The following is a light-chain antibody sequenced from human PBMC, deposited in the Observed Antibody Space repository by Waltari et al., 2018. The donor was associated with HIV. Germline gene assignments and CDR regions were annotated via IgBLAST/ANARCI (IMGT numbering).Light chain of an antibody. J-gene: IGLJ1*01. CDR2: GKN. V-gene: IGLV3-19*01. CDR3: NSRDSSGNHLV. Sequence: SSELTQAPAVSVALGQPVRITCQGDGLKSYYPSWYQQKPGQAPVLVIYGKNNRPSGIPDRFSGSSSGNTASLTITGAQAEDEADYYCNSRDSSGNHLVFGTGTKVTVL. CDR1: GLKSYY.